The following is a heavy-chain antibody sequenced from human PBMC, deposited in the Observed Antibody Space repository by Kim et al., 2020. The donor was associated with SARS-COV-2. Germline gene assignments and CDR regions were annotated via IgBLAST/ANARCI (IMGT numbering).Heavy chain of an antibody. CDR3: AKDYIQGVAGNWFDP. CDR1: GFTFSSYG. V-gene: IGHV3-30*18. D-gene: IGHD6-19*01. Sequence: GGSLRLSCAASGFTFSSYGMHWVRQAPGKGLEWVAVISYDGSNKYYADSVKGRFTISRDNSKNTLYLQMNSLRAEDTAVYYCAKDYIQGVAGNWFDPWGQGTLVTVSS. J-gene: IGHJ5*02. CDR2: ISYDGSNK.